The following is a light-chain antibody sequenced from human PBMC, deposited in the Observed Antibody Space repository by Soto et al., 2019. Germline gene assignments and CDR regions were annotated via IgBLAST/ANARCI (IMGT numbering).Light chain of an antibody. CDR1: QSIGDN. CDR3: QQSFNTPQT. CDR2: AAS. Sequence: DLQMTQSPSSLSASVGDRVTITCRASQSIGDNLNWYQQKPGTAPNLLIYAASSLQSGVPSRFSGSGSGTDFTLTISNLQPEDFVPYFCQQSFNTPQTFGGGTKVEIK. V-gene: IGKV1-39*01. J-gene: IGKJ4*01.